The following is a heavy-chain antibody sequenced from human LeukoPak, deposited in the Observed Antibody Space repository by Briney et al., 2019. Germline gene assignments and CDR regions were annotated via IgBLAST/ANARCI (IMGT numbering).Heavy chain of an antibody. V-gene: IGHV3-30-3*01. J-gene: IGHJ6*03. Sequence: GGSLRLSCAASGFTFSTYAMHWVRQAPGKGLEWVALISYDGSNKYYADSVRGRFTISRDSAKNSLYLQMNSLRADDTAVYYCARFAAGGSYYYYMDVWGKGTTVTVSS. CDR1: GFTFSTYA. D-gene: IGHD6-25*01. CDR3: ARFAAGGSYYYYMDV. CDR2: ISYDGSNK.